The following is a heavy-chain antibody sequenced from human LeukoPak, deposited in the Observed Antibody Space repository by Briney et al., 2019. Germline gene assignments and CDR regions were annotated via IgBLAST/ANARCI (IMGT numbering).Heavy chain of an antibody. CDR3: ARAVGSGWSYFDY. D-gene: IGHD6-19*01. V-gene: IGHV3-66*01. Sequence: GGSLRLSCAASGFTFSSYAMSWVRQAPGKGLEWVSVIYSGGSTYYADSVKGRFTISRDNSKNTLYLQMNSLRAEDTAVYYCARAVGSGWSYFDYWSQGTLVTVSS. CDR2: IYSGGST. J-gene: IGHJ4*02. CDR1: GFTFSSYA.